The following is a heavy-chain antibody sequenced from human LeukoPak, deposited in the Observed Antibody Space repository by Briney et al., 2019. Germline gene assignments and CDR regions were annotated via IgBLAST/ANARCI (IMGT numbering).Heavy chain of an antibody. CDR2: ISYDGSNK. J-gene: IGHJ5*02. Sequence: GGSLRLSCAASGFTFSSYGMHWVRQAPGKGLEWVAVISYDGSNKYYADSVKGRFTISRDNSKNTLYLQMNSLRAEDTAVYYCAKDRTLRGDWFDPWGQGTLVTVSS. CDR1: GFTFSSYG. CDR3: AKDRTLRGDWFDP. V-gene: IGHV3-30*18.